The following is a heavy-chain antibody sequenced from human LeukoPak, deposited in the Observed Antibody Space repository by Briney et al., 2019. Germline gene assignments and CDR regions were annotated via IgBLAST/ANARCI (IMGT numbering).Heavy chain of an antibody. J-gene: IGHJ3*02. CDR1: GFTFTTYA. CDR2: ITGSGGGT. CDR3: AKDHRFSVADPFHI. V-gene: IGHV3-23*01. Sequence: GGSLRLSCVASGFTFTTYAMNWVRQAPGKGLEWVSGITGSGGGTYYADSVKGRFTISRDNSKNTLYLQINSLRAEDTALYYCAKDHRFSVADPFHIWGQGTMVTVS. D-gene: IGHD4-23*01.